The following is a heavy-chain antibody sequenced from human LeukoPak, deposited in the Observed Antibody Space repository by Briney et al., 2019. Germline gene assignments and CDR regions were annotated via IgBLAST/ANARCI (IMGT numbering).Heavy chain of an antibody. V-gene: IGHV3-74*01. CDR1: GFTFSRYW. J-gene: IGHJ4*02. Sequence: PGGSLRLSCAASGFTFSRYWMYWVRQAPGKGLVWVSRINSDGSTTSYADSVKGRFTISRDNAKNTLYLQMNSLRAEDTAVYYCARGYCTNGVCYPHFDYWAQGTLVTVSS. D-gene: IGHD2-8*01. CDR3: ARGYCTNGVCYPHFDY. CDR2: INSDGSTT.